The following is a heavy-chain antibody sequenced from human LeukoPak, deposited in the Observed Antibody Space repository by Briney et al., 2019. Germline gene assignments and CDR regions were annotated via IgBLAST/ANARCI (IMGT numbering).Heavy chain of an antibody. CDR1: GYTFTSYG. CDR2: ISAYNGNT. CDR3: ARDLGPSSGYYDYYYGMDV. D-gene: IGHD3-22*01. J-gene: IGHJ6*02. Sequence: ASVTVSCTASGYTFTSYGISWVRQAPGQGLEWMGWISAYNGNTNYAQKLQGRVTMTTDTSTSTAYMELRSLRSDDTAVYYCARDLGPSSGYYDYYYGMDVWGQGTTVTVSS. V-gene: IGHV1-18*01.